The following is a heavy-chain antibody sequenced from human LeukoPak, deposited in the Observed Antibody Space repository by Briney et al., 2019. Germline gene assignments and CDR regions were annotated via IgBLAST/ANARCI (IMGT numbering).Heavy chain of an antibody. CDR3: AFGCSGGSCYRYYYYGMDV. V-gene: IGHV1-2*02. CDR2: INPNSGGT. CDR1: GYTFTGYY. Sequence: ASVRVSCKASGYTFTGYYMHWVRQAPGQGLEWMGWINPNSGGTNYAQKFQGRVTMTRDTSISTAYMELSRLRSDDTAVYYCAFGCSGGSCYRYYYYGMDVWGQGTTVTVSS. J-gene: IGHJ6*02. D-gene: IGHD2-15*01.